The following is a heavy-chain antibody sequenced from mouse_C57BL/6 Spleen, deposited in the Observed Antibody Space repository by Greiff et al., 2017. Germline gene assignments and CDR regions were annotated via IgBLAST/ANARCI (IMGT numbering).Heavy chain of an antibody. D-gene: IGHD2-13*01. V-gene: IGHV6-3*01. CDR1: GFTFSNYW. Sequence: EAQLVESGGGLVQPGGSMKLSCVASGFTFSNYWMNWVRQSPEKGLEWVAQIRLKSDNYATHYAESVKGRFTISRDDSKSSVYLQMHNLRAEDTVRYYCSTSDPRGYYVMEYGGQGTSVTVSS. CDR2: IRLKSDNYAT. J-gene: IGHJ4*01. CDR3: STSDPRGYYVMEY.